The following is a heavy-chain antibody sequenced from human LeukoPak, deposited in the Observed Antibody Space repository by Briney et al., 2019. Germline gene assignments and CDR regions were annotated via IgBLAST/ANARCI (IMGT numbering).Heavy chain of an antibody. CDR3: ATGYCSSTSCRYFDY. V-gene: IGHV1-69*01. J-gene: IGHJ4*02. CDR2: IIPIFGTA. CDR1: GGTFSGYA. D-gene: IGHD2-2*01. Sequence: GSSVKVSCKASGGTFSGYAISWVRQAPGQGLEWMGGIIPIFGTANYAQKFQGRVTITADESTSTAYMELSSLRSEDTAVYYCATGYCSSTSCRYFDYWGQGTLVTVSS.